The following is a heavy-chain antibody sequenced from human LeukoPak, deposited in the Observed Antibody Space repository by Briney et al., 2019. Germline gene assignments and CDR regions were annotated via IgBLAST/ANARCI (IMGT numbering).Heavy chain of an antibody. CDR1: GDTSRVHA. V-gene: IGHV1-69*01. Sequence: SVKVSCKASGDTSRVHAITWVRQAPGQGLEWMGGVIPLFGTTNYAQKFRGRVTLTADESTNTAYMELSSLGSEDTAVYYCARPAASNIYGEDCLDPWGQGTLVTVSS. CDR3: ARPAASNIYGEDCLDP. D-gene: IGHD4-17*01. J-gene: IGHJ5*02. CDR2: VIPLFGTT.